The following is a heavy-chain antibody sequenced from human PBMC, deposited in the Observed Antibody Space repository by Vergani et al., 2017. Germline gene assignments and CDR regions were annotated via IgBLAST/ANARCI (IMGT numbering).Heavy chain of an antibody. CDR1: GYSFTSYW. Sequence: EVQLVQSGAEVKKPGESLKISCKGSGYSFTSYWIGWVRQMPGKGLEWMGIIYPGDSDTRYSPSFQGQVTISADKSISTAYLQWSSLKALDTAMYYCARETYYDFWSGLYDAFDIWGQGTMVTVSS. D-gene: IGHD3-3*01. CDR2: IYPGDSDT. J-gene: IGHJ3*02. CDR3: ARETYYDFWSGLYDAFDI. V-gene: IGHV5-51*01.